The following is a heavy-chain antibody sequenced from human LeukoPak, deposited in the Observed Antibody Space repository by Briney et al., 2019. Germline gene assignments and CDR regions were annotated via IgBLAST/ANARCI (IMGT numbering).Heavy chain of an antibody. V-gene: IGHV3-21*01. CDR1: GFTFSSYS. Sequence: GGSLRPSCAASGFTFSSYSMNWVRQAPGKGLESLSSISSSSSYIYYADSVKGRFTISRDNAKNSLYLQMNSLRAEDTAVYYCASDEGDYVWGSDRPYWGQGTLVTVSS. CDR2: ISSSSSYI. D-gene: IGHD3-16*02. J-gene: IGHJ4*02. CDR3: ASDEGDYVWGSDRPY.